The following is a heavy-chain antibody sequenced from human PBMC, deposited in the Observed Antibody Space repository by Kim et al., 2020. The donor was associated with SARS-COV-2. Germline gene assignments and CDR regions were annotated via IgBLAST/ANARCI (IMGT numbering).Heavy chain of an antibody. J-gene: IGHJ6*02. Sequence: GGSLRLSCAASGFTFSNAWISWVRQAPGKGLEWVGRIKSKTDGGTTYYAAPVKGRFTISRDDSKNTQYLQMNSLKTEDTAVYYYTTLLRYFDWLAVKYYYYGMDVWGQGTTVTVSS. CDR1: GFTFSNAW. CDR2: IKSKTDGGTT. D-gene: IGHD3-9*01. CDR3: TTLLRYFDWLAVKYYYYGMDV. V-gene: IGHV3-15*01.